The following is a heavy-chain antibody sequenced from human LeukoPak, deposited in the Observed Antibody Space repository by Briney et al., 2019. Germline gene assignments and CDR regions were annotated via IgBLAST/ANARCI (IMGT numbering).Heavy chain of an antibody. CDR2: INHSGST. Sequence: SETLSLTCAVYGGSFSGYYWSWIRQPPGKGLEWIGEINHSGSTNYNPSLKSRVTISVDTSKNQFSLKLSSVTAADTAVYYCARVLYSGYDYSPIPLDYWGQGTLVTVSS. V-gene: IGHV4-34*01. D-gene: IGHD5-12*01. CDR1: GGSFSGYY. J-gene: IGHJ4*02. CDR3: ARVLYSGYDYSPIPLDY.